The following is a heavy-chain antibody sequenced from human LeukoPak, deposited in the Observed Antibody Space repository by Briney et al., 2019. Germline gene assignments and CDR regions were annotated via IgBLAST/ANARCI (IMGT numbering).Heavy chain of an antibody. CDR2: ISTDGGNT. CDR3: ARCTKYTTGWCNWFDP. V-gene: IGHV3-23*01. J-gene: IGHJ5*02. Sequence: GGSLRLSCAASGFTFRNHAMNWVRQTPGKGLEWVSSISTDGGNTYYADSVKGRFTISRDTSKDTLYLQMNSLSAEDTAVYYCARCTKYTTGWCNWFDPWGQGTLVTVSS. D-gene: IGHD2-8*01. CDR1: GFTFRNHA.